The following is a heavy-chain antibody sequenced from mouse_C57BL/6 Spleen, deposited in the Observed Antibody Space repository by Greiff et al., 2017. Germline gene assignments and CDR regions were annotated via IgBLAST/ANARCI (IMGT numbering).Heavy chain of an antibody. D-gene: IGHD2-4*01. CDR2: IHPNSGST. CDR3: SIDYDYDEGDYYAMDY. Sequence: QVQLQQPGAELVKPGASVKLSCKASGYTFTSYWMHWVKQRPGQGLEWIGMIHPNSGSTNYNEKFKSKATLTVDKSSSTAYMQLSSLTSEDSAVYYCSIDYDYDEGDYYAMDYWGQGTSVTVSS. V-gene: IGHV1-64*01. J-gene: IGHJ4*01. CDR1: GYTFTSYW.